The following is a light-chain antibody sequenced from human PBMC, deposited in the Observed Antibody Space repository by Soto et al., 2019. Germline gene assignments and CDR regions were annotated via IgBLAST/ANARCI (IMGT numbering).Light chain of an antibody. V-gene: IGKV3-15*01. CDR3: QQYNIWPLT. CDR2: GAA. CDR1: QSVSSD. J-gene: IGKJ4*01. Sequence: ETQMTQSPVTLSVSPGERVTLSCRASQSVSSDLAWYQKKPGQPPRLLIYGAATRATGIPARFSGSGSGTEFTLTSNCLQSEDFALYYCQQYNIWPLTCGGGTRVQIK.